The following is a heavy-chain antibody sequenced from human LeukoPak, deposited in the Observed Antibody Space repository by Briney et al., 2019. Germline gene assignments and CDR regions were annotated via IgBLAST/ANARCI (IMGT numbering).Heavy chain of an antibody. J-gene: IGHJ4*02. Sequence: ASGKVSCKASGYTFTGYDMHWVRQAPGQGLEWIGWMNPNSGGTNYAQKFQGRVNMTRDTSISTAYMELSSLRSDDTSVYYCARGYSSSWYVLYYFDYWGQGTLVTVSS. CDR3: ARGYSSSWYVLYYFDY. V-gene: IGHV1-2*02. D-gene: IGHD6-13*01. CDR2: MNPNSGGT. CDR1: GYTFTGYD.